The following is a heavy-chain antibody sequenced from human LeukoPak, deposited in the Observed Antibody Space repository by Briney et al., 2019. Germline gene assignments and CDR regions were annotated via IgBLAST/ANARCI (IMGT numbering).Heavy chain of an antibody. V-gene: IGHV4-38-2*02. CDR2: IYHSGNT. CDR1: SYSISSGYY. CDR3: AREDTPMVTPFDY. D-gene: IGHD5-18*01. J-gene: IGHJ4*02. Sequence: PSETLSLTCTVSSYSISSGYYWGWIRQPPGKGLEWIGSIYHSGNTYYNPSLKSRVTISVDTSKNQFSLKLRSVTAADTAVYYCAREDTPMVTPFDYWGQGTLVTVSS.